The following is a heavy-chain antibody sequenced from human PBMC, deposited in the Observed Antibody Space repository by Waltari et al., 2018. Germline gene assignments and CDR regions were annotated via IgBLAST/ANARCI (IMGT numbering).Heavy chain of an antibody. CDR1: GYPFTDYN. CDR2: INPNSGDA. CDR3: ARGSGEIVLLWFVEPIPFDY. D-gene: IGHD3-10*01. Sequence: QVHLLQSGAEVKKPGASVKVSCTASGYPFTDYNMHWVRQAPGQGLEWMGWINPNSGDAIYAQKFPGRVTMTRDTSISTAYMELSRLRSDDTALYYCARGSGEIVLLWFVEPIPFDYWGQGTLVTVSS. V-gene: IGHV1-2*02. J-gene: IGHJ4*02.